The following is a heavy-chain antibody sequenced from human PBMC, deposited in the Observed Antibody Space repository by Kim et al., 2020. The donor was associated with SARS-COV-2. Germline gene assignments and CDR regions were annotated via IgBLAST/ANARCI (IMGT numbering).Heavy chain of an antibody. V-gene: IGHV1-18*01. J-gene: IGHJ4*02. D-gene: IGHD5-12*01. Sequence: NGNTNYEQKLQGRVTMTTDTSTSTAYMELRSLRSDDTAVYYCARGGYEDYWGQGTLVTVSS. CDR3: ARGGYEDY. CDR2: NGNT.